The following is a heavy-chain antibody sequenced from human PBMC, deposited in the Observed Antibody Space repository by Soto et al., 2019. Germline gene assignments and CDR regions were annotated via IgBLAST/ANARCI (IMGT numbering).Heavy chain of an antibody. V-gene: IGHV3-30-3*01. Sequence: QVQLVESGGGVVQPGRSLRLSCAASGFTFSSYAMHWVRQAPGKGLEWVAVISYDGSNKYYADSVKGRFTISRDNSKNTLYLQMNSLRAEDTAVYYCARRDPPYDYVWGSYHLDYWGQGTLVTVSS. J-gene: IGHJ4*02. CDR3: ARRDPPYDYVWGSYHLDY. CDR2: ISYDGSNK. D-gene: IGHD3-16*02. CDR1: GFTFSSYA.